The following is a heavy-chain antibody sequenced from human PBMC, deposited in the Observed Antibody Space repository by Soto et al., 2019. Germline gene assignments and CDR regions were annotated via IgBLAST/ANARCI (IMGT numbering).Heavy chain of an antibody. CDR2: IKTKTDGGTT. D-gene: IGHD3-10*01. J-gene: IGHJ4*02. V-gene: IGHV3-15*01. Sequence: GGSLRLSCAASGFTFTNAWMSWVRQAPGKGLEWVGRIKTKTDGGTTDYAAPVKGRFTISRDDSKNRLYLQMNSLKTEDTAVYYCAKDMGGVNPHESSWDYWGQGTLVTVSS. CDR1: GFTFTNAW. CDR3: AKDMGGVNPHESSWDY.